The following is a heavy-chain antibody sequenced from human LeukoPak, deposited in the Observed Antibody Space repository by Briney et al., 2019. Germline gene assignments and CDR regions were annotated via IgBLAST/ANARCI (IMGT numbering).Heavy chain of an antibody. J-gene: IGHJ3*02. CDR3: ARGGFTYGPATLGALDI. CDR2: ISADGRMT. Sequence: PGGSLRLSCAASGFTFTDYLMHWVRQAPGKGLVWVSRISADGRMTDYEDSVKGRFTVSRDNAKNTLYLQMNRVRAEDTAVYYCARGGFTYGPATLGALDIWGQGTMVPVSS. CDR1: GFTFTDYL. D-gene: IGHD5-18*01. V-gene: IGHV3-74*01.